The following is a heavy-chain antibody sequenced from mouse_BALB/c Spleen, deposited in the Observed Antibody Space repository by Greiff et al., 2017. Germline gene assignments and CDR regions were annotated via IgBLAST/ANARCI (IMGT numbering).Heavy chain of an antibody. D-gene: IGHD2-1*01. J-gene: IGHJ3*01. CDR1: GFSLTSYG. V-gene: IGHV2-2*02. CDR2: IWSGGST. CDR3: ASDYGNGFAY. Sequence: QVQLKQSGPGLVQPSQSLSITCTVSGFSLTSYGVHWVRQSPGKGLEWLGVIWSGGSTDYNAAFISRLSISKDNSKSQVFFKMNSLQANDTAIYYCASDYGNGFAYWGQGTLVTVSA.